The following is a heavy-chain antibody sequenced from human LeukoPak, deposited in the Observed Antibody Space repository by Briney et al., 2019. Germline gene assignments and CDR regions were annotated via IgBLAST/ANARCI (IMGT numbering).Heavy chain of an antibody. D-gene: IGHD7-27*01. V-gene: IGHV1-8*01. Sequence: ASVKVSCKASGYTFTSFDFNWVRQATGQGLEWMGWMKSDNGHTGYAQKFQGRVTMTRDTSISTAYMELSSLTFEDTAVYYCARGPPNWGMVGYWGQGTLVTVSS. CDR2: MKSDNGHT. CDR1: GYTFTSFD. J-gene: IGHJ4*02. CDR3: ARGPPNWGMVGY.